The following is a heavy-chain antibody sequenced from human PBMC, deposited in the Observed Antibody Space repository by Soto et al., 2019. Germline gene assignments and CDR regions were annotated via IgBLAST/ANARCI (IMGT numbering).Heavy chain of an antibody. CDR3: VKEGYYYDSSGYYYGWFDP. J-gene: IGHJ5*02. D-gene: IGHD3-22*01. Sequence: GGSLRLSCAASGFTFSFHAMSWVRQAPGKGLEYVSAISSNGGSTYYADSVKGRFTISRDNSKNTLYLQMSSLRAEDTAVYYCVKEGYYYDSSGYYYGWFDPWGQGTLVTVSS. V-gene: IGHV3-64D*06. CDR2: ISSNGGST. CDR1: GFTFSFHA.